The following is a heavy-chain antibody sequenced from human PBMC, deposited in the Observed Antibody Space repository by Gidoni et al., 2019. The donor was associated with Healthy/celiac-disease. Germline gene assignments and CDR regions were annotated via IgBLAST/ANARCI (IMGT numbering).Heavy chain of an antibody. CDR3: TTVDVFRDRLERDTATNYYYYGMDV. CDR1: GFTFSNAW. CDR2: IKSKTDGGTT. Sequence: EVQLVESGGGLVKPGGSLRLSCAASGFTFSNAWMSWVRQAPGKGLEWVGRIKSKTDGGTTDYAAPVKGRFTISRDDSKNTLYLQMNSLKTEDTAVYYCTTVDVFRDRLERDTATNYYYYGMDVWGQGTTVTVSS. V-gene: IGHV3-15*01. J-gene: IGHJ6*02. D-gene: IGHD5-18*01.